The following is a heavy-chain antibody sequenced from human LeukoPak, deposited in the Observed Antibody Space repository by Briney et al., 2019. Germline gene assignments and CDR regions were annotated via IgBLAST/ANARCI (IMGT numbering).Heavy chain of an antibody. CDR1: GGSISSGGYY. D-gene: IGHD6-6*01. J-gene: IGHJ5*02. CDR3: ARLISSQYNWFDP. V-gene: IGHV4-31*03. CDR2: IYYSGST. Sequence: PSQTLSLTCTVSGGSISSGGYYWSWIRQHPGKGLEWIGYIYYSGSTYYNPSLKSRVTISVDTSKNQFSLKLSSVTAADTAVYYCARLISSQYNWFDPWGQGTLVTVSS.